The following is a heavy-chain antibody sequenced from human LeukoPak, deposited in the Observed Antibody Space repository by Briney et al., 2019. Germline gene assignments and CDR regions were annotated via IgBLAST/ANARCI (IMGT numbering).Heavy chain of an antibody. CDR1: GGXISSXGYY. J-gene: IGHJ5*02. D-gene: IGHD3-10*01. CDR2: IHHSGST. Sequence: TLSLTCAVSGGXISSXGYYXSXIRQHPGXGLXXIGYIHHSGSTYYSPSLKSRLIISLDTSKNQFSLKLNSVTAADTAVYYCANYGSGSYRFDPWGQGTLVTVSS. V-gene: IGHV4-31*11. CDR3: ANYGSGSYRFDP.